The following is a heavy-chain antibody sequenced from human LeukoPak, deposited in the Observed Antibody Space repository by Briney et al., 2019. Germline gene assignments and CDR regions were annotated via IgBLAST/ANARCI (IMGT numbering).Heavy chain of an antibody. V-gene: IGHV4-59*11. CDR2: VYNSRST. CDR3: ARGGSSGPYNWFDP. CDR1: GDSINSHY. D-gene: IGHD6-19*01. J-gene: IGHJ5*02. Sequence: PSETLSLTCNVSGDSINSHYGSWIRQPPGKGLEWIGYVYNSRSTNYNPSLKSRVTISEDKSENQLSLRLTSVTAADTAVYYCARGGSSGPYNWFDPWGQGILVTVSS.